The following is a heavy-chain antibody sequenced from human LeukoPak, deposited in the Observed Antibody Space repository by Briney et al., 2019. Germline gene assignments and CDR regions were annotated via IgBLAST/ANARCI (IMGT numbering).Heavy chain of an antibody. Sequence: ASVKVSCKASGGTFSSYAISWGRQAPGQGLEWMGGIIPIFGTANYAQKFQGRVTITADESTSTAYMELSSLRSEDTAVYYCARDREEKYQLPKAVAVFLGFDPWGQGTLVTVSS. CDR2: IIPIFGTA. D-gene: IGHD2-2*01. J-gene: IGHJ5*02. V-gene: IGHV1-69*01. CDR1: GGTFSSYA. CDR3: ARDREEKYQLPKAVAVFLGFDP.